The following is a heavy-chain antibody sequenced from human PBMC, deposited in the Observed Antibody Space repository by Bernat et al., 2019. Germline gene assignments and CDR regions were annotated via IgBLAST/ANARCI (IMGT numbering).Heavy chain of an antibody. CDR2: ISWNSGSI. D-gene: IGHD3-3*01. J-gene: IGHJ4*02. Sequence: EVQLVESGGGLVQPGRSLRLSCAASGLTFDDYAMHWVRQAPGKGLEWVSGISWNSGSIGYADSVKGRFTISRDNAKNSLYLQMNSLRAEDTALYYCAKDLLGLLEWSIDYWGQGTLVTVSS. V-gene: IGHV3-9*01. CDR3: AKDLLGLLEWSIDY. CDR1: GLTFDDYA.